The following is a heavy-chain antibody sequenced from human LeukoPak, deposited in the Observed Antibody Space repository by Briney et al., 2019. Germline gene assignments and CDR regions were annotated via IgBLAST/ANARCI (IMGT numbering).Heavy chain of an antibody. CDR2: IYYSGST. V-gene: IGHV4-59*01. J-gene: IGHJ4*02. Sequence: SETLSLTCAVYGGSFSGYYWSWIRQPPGKGLEWIGYIYYSGSTNYNPSLKSRVTISVDTSKNQFSLKLSSVTAADTAVYYCARSPTVAGRIEYYFDYWGQGTLVTVSS. CDR3: ARSPTVAGRIEYYFDY. D-gene: IGHD6-19*01. CDR1: GGSFSGYY.